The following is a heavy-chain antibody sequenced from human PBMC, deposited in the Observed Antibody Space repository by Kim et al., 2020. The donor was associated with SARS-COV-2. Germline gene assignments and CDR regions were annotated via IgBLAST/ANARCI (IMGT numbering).Heavy chain of an antibody. CDR2: IIPIFGTA. CDR1: GGTFSSYA. J-gene: IGHJ3*02. Sequence: LVKVSCKASGGTFSSYAISWVRQAPGQGLEWMGGIIPIFGTANYAQKFQGRVTITADESTSTAYMELSSLRSEDTAVYYCARADGRITIFGVVRHKSAFDIWGQGTMVTVSS. V-gene: IGHV1-69*13. CDR3: ARADGRITIFGVVRHKSAFDI. D-gene: IGHD3-3*01.